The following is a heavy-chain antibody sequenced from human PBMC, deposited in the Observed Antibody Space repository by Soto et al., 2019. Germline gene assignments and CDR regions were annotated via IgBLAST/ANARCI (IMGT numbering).Heavy chain of an antibody. J-gene: IGHJ3*02. CDR2: IYYSGST. CDR1: GGSISSYY. D-gene: IGHD4-17*01. CDR3: ARVVRDYGDYVGAFDI. Sequence: SETLSLTCTVTGGSISSYYWSWIRQPPGKGLEWIGYIYYSGSTNYNPSLKSRVTISVDTSKNQFSLKLSSVTAADTAVYYCARVVRDYGDYVGAFDIWGQGTMVTVS. V-gene: IGHV4-59*01.